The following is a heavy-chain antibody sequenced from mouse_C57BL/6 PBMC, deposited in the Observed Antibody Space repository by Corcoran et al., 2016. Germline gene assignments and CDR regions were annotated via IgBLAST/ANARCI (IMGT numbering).Heavy chain of an antibody. D-gene: IGHD1-3*01. CDR3: ARFSVLLTGWYFYV. J-gene: IGHJ1*03. CDR2: SNPNNGGT. V-gene: IGHV1-26*01. CDR1: GYTFTDYY. Sequence: EVQLQQSGPELVKPGASVKISCKASGYTFTDYYMNWVKQSHGKSLEWIGDSNPNNGGTSYNQKFKGKATWTVDKSSSTAYMELSSLKSEDSAVYYCARFSVLLTGWYFYVVFTGTTVTVSS.